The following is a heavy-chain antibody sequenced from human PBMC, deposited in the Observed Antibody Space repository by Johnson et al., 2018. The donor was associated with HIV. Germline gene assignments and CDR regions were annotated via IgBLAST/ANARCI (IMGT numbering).Heavy chain of an antibody. V-gene: IGHV3-7*01. CDR1: GFTFDDYA. CDR2: IKQDGSEK. J-gene: IGHJ3*02. Sequence: VQLVESGGGLVQPGRSLRLSCAASGFTFDDYAMHWVRQAPGKGLEWVANIKQDGSEKYYVDSVKGRFTISRDNAKNSLYLQMNSLRAEDTAVYYGAREGGIAAAGTDAFDIWGQGTMVTVSS. CDR3: AREGGIAAAGTDAFDI. D-gene: IGHD6-13*01.